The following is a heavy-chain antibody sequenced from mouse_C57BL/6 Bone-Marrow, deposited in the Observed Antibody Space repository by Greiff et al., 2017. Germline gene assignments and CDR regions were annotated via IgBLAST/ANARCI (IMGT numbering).Heavy chain of an antibody. CDR1: GYTFTSYW. CDR2: IYPSDSET. CDR3: ARVGSCDV. D-gene: IGHD3-1*01. J-gene: IGHJ1*03. Sequence: QVQLKQPGAELVRPGSSVKLSCKASGYTFTSYWMDWVKQRPGQGLEWIGNIYPSDSETHYNQKFKDKATLTVDKSSSTAYMQLSSLTSEDSAVYDCARVGSCDVWGTGTTVTVSS. V-gene: IGHV1-61*01.